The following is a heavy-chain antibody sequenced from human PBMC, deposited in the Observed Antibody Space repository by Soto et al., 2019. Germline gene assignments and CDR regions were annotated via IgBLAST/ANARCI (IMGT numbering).Heavy chain of an antibody. CDR2: IIPIFGTA. D-gene: IGHD2-2*01. CDR1: GGTFSSYA. CDR3: ARADCSSTSCYAADYYYYGMDV. Sequence: SVKVSCKASGGTFSSYAISWLRQSAGQGLEWMGGIIPIFGTANYAQKFQGRVTITADESTSTAYMELSSLRSEDTAVYYCARADCSSTSCYAADYYYYGMDVWGQGTTVTVSS. V-gene: IGHV1-69*13. J-gene: IGHJ6*02.